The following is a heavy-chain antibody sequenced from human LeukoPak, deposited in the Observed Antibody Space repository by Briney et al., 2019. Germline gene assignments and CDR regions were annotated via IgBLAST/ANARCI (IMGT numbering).Heavy chain of an antibody. D-gene: IGHD3-10*01. CDR2: IYYSGST. V-gene: IGHV4-59*01. J-gene: IGHJ5*02. Sequence: PSETLSLTCTVSGGSISSYYWSWIRQPPGKGLEWIGYIYYSGSTNYNPSLKSRVTISVDTSKNQFSLKLSSVTAADTAVYYCARGLTMVRGASDWFDPWGQGTLVTVSS. CDR3: ARGLTMVRGASDWFDP. CDR1: GGSISSYY.